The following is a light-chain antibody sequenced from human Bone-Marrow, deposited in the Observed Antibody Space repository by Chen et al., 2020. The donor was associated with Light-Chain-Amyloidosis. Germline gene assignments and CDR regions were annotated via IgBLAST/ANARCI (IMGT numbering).Light chain of an antibody. CDR2: DDS. J-gene: IGLJ3*02. V-gene: IGLV3-21*02. CDR3: QVWDRSGDRPV. Sequence: SYVLTQPSSVSVAPGQTATIACGGNNIGSTSVHWYQQTPGQAPLLVVYDDSDRRSGIPERLSGCRYGRTATLTLSRVEAGDEADYYCQVWDRSGDRPVFGGGTKLTVL. CDR1: NIGSTS.